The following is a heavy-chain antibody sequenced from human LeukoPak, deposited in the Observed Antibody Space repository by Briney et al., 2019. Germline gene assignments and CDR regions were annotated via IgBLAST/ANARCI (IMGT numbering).Heavy chain of an antibody. CDR2: ISSSGDTI. Sequence: GGSLRLSCAASGFTFNGFEMNWVRQAPGKGLEWVSQISSSGDTIYYADSVKGRFTISRDNSKNTVDLQMNSLRAEDTAVYYCTKWSGYGDSWGQGTLVTVSS. V-gene: IGHV3-23*01. CDR3: TKWSGYGDS. CDR1: GFTFNGFE. D-gene: IGHD5-12*01. J-gene: IGHJ4*02.